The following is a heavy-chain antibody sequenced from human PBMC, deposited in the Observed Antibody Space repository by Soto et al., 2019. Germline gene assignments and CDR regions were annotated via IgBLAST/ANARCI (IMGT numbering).Heavy chain of an antibody. Sequence: QVQLQESGPGLVKPSGTLSLTCAVSGGSISSSNWWSWVRQPPGKGLEWIGEIFHNGNTYSNPSLTGRVTMSVDKSKNQSAPNLNSVTAADTAVYYCASRTYAMDVWGQGTTVTVSS. CDR2: IFHNGNT. CDR1: GGSISSSNW. J-gene: IGHJ6*02. CDR3: ASRTYAMDV. V-gene: IGHV4-4*02.